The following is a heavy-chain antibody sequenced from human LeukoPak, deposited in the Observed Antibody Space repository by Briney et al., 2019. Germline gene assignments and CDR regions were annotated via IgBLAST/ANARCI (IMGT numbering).Heavy chain of an antibody. V-gene: IGHV3-11*01. J-gene: IGHJ4*02. Sequence: GGSLRLSCAASGFTFSDYYMSWIRQAPGKGLEWVSYISSSGSTIYYADSVKGRFTISRDNAKNSLYLQMNSLRAEDTAVYYCARDMYEVTIFGVVISPVDYWGQGTLVTVSS. D-gene: IGHD3-3*01. CDR2: ISSSGSTI. CDR3: ARDMYEVTIFGVVISPVDY. CDR1: GFTFSDYY.